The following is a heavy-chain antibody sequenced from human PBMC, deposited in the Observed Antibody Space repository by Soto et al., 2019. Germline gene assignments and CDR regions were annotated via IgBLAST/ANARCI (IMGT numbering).Heavy chain of an antibody. Sequence: QVQLVQSGAEVKKPGASVKVSCKASGYTFTSYGISWVRQAPGQGLEWMGWISAYNGNTNYAQKLQGRVTMTTDTSTSTGYMELRSLRSDDTAVYYCARAFELELRVCWFDPWGQGTLVTVSS. CDR3: ARAFELELRVCWFDP. CDR1: GYTFTSYG. D-gene: IGHD1-7*01. V-gene: IGHV1-18*04. CDR2: ISAYNGNT. J-gene: IGHJ5*02.